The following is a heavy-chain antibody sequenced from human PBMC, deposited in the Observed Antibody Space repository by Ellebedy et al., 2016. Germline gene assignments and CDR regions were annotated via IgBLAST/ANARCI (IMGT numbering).Heavy chain of an antibody. CDR2: INPKNGHT. Sequence: ASVKVSCXASGYYFNNYDINWVRQATGQGLEWMGWINPKNGHTGYAPRFQDRLTLTRNSFIGTVYMDLSGLRPDDTAVYYCARGLGGIKFDPWGQGTLVTV. J-gene: IGHJ5*02. CDR3: ARGLGGIKFDP. CDR1: GYYFNNYD. D-gene: IGHD3-10*01. V-gene: IGHV1-8*02.